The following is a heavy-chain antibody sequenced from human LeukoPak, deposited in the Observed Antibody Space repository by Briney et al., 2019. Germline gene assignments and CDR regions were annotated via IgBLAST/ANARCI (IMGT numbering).Heavy chain of an antibody. CDR2: IRSKAYGGTT. J-gene: IGHJ4*02. V-gene: IGHV3-49*04. D-gene: IGHD1-26*01. Sequence: PGGSLRLSGTASGFTFGDYAMSWVRQAPGKGLEWVGFIRSKAYGGTTEYAASVKGRFTISRDDSKSIAYLQVNSLKAEDTAVYYCTREAGATIGYWGQGTLVTVSS. CDR3: TREAGATIGY. CDR1: GFTFGDYA.